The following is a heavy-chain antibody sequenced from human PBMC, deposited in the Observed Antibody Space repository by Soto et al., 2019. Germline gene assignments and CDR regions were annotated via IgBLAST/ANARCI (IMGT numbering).Heavy chain of an antibody. Sequence: ASVKVSCKASGYTFTSYAMHWVRQAPGQRLEWMGWINAGNGNTKYSQKFQGRVTITRDTSASTAYMELSSLRSEDTAVYYCARGARYFDWLFRFDPWGQGTLVTVSS. CDR2: INAGNGNT. CDR3: ARGARYFDWLFRFDP. V-gene: IGHV1-3*01. CDR1: GYTFTSYA. D-gene: IGHD3-9*01. J-gene: IGHJ5*02.